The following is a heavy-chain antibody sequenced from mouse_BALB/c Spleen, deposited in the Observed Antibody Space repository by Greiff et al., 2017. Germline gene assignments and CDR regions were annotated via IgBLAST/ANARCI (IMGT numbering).Heavy chain of an antibody. CDR3: ARRDYRYDGYYFDY. CDR1: GYSITSDYA. Sequence: VQLKQSGPGLVKPSQSLSLTCTVTGYSITSDYAWNWIRQFPGNKLEWMGYISYSGSTSYNPSLKSRISITRDTSKNQFFLQLNSVTTEDTATYYCARRDYRYDGYYFDYWGQGTTLTVSS. V-gene: IGHV3-2*02. D-gene: IGHD2-14*01. CDR2: ISYSGST. J-gene: IGHJ2*01.